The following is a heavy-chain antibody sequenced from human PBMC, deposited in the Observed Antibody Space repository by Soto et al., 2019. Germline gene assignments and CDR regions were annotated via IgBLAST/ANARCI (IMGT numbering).Heavy chain of an antibody. J-gene: IGHJ6*02. Sequence: SETLSLTCTVSGGSVSSGSYYWSWIRQPPGKGLEWIGYIYYSGSTNYNPSLKSRVTISVDTSKNQFSLKLSSVTAADTAVYYCARGGSGSYYDYYYYYGMDVWGQGTTVTVSS. CDR3: ARGGSGSYYDYYYYYGMDV. CDR2: IYYSGST. CDR1: GGSVSSGSYY. D-gene: IGHD3-10*01. V-gene: IGHV4-61*01.